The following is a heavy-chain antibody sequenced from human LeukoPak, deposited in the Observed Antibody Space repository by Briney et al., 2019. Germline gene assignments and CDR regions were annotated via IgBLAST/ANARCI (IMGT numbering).Heavy chain of an antibody. V-gene: IGHV3-21*01. CDR1: GFTFSNYW. CDR3: ARFIAAGNYFDY. J-gene: IGHJ4*02. Sequence: GGSLRLSCEGSGFTFSNYWMNWVRQAPGKGLEWVSSISSSSSYIYYADSVKGRFTISRDNAKNSLYLQMNSLRAEDTAVYYCARFIAAGNYFDYWGQGTLVTVSS. CDR2: ISSSSSYI. D-gene: IGHD6-13*01.